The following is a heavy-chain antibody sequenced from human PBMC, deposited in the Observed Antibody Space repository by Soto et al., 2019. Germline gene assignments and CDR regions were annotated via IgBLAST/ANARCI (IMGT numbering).Heavy chain of an antibody. CDR1: GGIFGSHG. V-gene: IGHV1-69*01. Sequence: QVQLIQSEAEVKNPGSSVRVSGTASGGIFGSHGFSWVRQAPGQRIEWEGGFIPIFRTPTYTEKVQARVRIAADESTYTVYLDLSSLTFEDTAVYYCVRDRRIYYSVPHDEFVASDYEVWGQGTLVSVSS. CDR3: VRDRRIYYSVPHDEFVASDYEV. CDR2: FIPIFRTP. J-gene: IGHJ3*01. D-gene: IGHD3-10*02.